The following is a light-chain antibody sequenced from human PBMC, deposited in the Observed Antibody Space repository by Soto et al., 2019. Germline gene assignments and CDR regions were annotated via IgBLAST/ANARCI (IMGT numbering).Light chain of an antibody. CDR1: RTVDGNY. Sequence: PGERATLSCRASRTVDGNYLAWYHQKPGQPPRLLIHSASTRAPGIPDRFSASGAGTDFTLTISRLEPEDFAVYYCQQYGSSGTFGQGTKVDIK. CDR3: QQYGSSGT. V-gene: IGKV3-20*01. CDR2: SAS. J-gene: IGKJ1*01.